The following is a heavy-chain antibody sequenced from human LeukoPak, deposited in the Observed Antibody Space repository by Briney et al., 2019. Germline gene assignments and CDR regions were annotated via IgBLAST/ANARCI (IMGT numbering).Heavy chain of an antibody. J-gene: IGHJ4*02. CDR1: GYTFTSYG. D-gene: IGHD4-17*01. CDR2: ISAYNGNT. CDR3: ARVSTTVTTSFPPDY. V-gene: IGHV1-18*01. Sequence: GASVKVSCKASGYTFTSYGISWVRQAPGQGLEWMGWISAYNGNTNYAQKLQGRVTMTTDTSTSTAYMELRSLRSDDTAVYYCARVSTTVTTSFPPDYWGQGTLVTVSS.